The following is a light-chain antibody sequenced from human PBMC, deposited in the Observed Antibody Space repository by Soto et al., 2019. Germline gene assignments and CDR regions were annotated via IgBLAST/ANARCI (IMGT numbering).Light chain of an antibody. CDR2: KAS. CDR3: QQRSNWPGT. V-gene: IGKV1-5*03. CDR1: QTISSW. Sequence: DIRVTQSPSTLSGSVGDRVTITCRASQTISSWLAWYQQKPGKAPKLLIYKASTLKSGVPSRFSGSGSGTDFTLTISSLEPEDFAVYYCQQRSNWPGTFGQGTKVDIK. J-gene: IGKJ1*01.